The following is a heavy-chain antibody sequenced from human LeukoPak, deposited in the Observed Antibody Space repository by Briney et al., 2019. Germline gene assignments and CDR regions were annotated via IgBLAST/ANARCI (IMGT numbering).Heavy chain of an antibody. Sequence: PGGSLRLSCAASGFTFSDYYMSWIRQAPGKGLEWVSYISSSGSTIYYADSVKGRFTISRDNAKNSLYLQMNSLRAEDTAEYYCARDKGFGELAGYMDVWGKGTTVTVSS. CDR2: ISSSGSTI. CDR1: GFTFSDYY. V-gene: IGHV3-11*04. CDR3: ARDKGFGELAGYMDV. D-gene: IGHD3-10*01. J-gene: IGHJ6*03.